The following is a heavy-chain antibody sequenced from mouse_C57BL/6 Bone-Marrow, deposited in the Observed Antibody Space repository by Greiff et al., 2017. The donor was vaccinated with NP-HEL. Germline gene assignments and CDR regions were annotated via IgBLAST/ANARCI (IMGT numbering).Heavy chain of an antibody. CDR3: AREWNYGSSPDWYFDV. J-gene: IGHJ1*03. V-gene: IGHV5-16*01. CDR1: GFTFSDYY. D-gene: IGHD1-1*01. Sequence: EVMLVESEGGLVQPGSSMKLSCTASGFTFSDYYMAWVRQVPEKGLEWVANINYDGSSTYYLDSLKSRFIISRDNAKNILYLQMSSLKSEDTATYYCAREWNYGSSPDWYFDVWGTGTTVTVSS. CDR2: INYDGSST.